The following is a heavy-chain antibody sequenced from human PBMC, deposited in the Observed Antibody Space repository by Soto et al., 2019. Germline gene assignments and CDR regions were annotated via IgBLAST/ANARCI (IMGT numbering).Heavy chain of an antibody. V-gene: IGHV3-66*01. CDR1: GFTVSSSF. J-gene: IGHJ3*01. CDR3: ARYIPEEREVNWGAFDV. D-gene: IGHD7-27*01. Sequence: EVQLVESGGGLVQPGGSLRLSCLASGFTVSSSFMNWVRQAPGKGLEWVSVIYRDGKTFYADSVKDRFTISRDKAKNTLYLQMSGLSVGDTAVYYCARYIPEEREVNWGAFDVWGQGTMVTVSS. CDR2: IYRDGKT.